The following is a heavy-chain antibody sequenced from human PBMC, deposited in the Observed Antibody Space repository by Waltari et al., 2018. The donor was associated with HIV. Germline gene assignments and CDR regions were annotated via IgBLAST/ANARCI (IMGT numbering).Heavy chain of an antibody. J-gene: IGHJ4*02. D-gene: IGHD1-26*01. CDR2: ITGSGISS. CDR1: GFTFRSYA. V-gene: IGHV3-23*04. Sequence: EVQLVESGGGLVQPGGSLRLSCAASGFTFRSYAMSWVRQAPGGGLDWVAAITGSGISSDYADSVKGRFTISRDDSTKTLFLQMNSLRVEDTAVYYCARRETDRSGSFDYWGQGTLVTVSS. CDR3: ARRETDRSGSFDY.